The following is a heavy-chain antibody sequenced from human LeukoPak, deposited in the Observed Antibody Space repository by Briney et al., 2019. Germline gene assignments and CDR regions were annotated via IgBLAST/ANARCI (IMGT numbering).Heavy chain of an antibody. CDR1: GYSISSGYY. D-gene: IGHD2/OR15-2a*01. J-gene: IGHJ6*03. CDR3: ARDHSNYDYYYYMDV. Sequence: SETLSLTCTVSGYSISSGYYWGWIRQPPGKGLEWIGSIYHSGSTYYNPSLKSRVTISVATSKNQFSLKLSSVTAADTAVYYCARDHSNYDYYYYMDVWGKGTTVTVSS. V-gene: IGHV4-38-2*02. CDR2: IYHSGST.